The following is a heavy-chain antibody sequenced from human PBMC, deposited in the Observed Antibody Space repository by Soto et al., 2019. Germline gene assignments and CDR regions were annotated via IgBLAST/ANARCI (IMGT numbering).Heavy chain of an antibody. J-gene: IGHJ6*02. CDR3: ARQGFGQLHGLVDV. CDR2: IHHSGST. Sequence: QVQLQESGPGLVKPSETLSLTCSVSGGSITSHYCSWFRQPPGKGLEWIGYIHHSGSTSYNPSLKSRVTMSVDTSKIQFSLKVNSVTAADTAVYYCARQGFGQLHGLVDVWGPGTPVTVSS. D-gene: IGHD3-10*01. V-gene: IGHV4-59*08. CDR1: GGSITSHY.